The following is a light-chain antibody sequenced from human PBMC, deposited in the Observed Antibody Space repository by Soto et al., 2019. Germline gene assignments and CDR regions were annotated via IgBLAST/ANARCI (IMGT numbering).Light chain of an antibody. V-gene: IGKV1-12*01. CDR1: QDICTW. J-gene: IGKJ3*01. CDR3: QQADSFPFT. Sequence: DIQLTQSPSSVSASVGDRVTITCRAIQDICTWLAWYQQKPGKAPKLLIYVASNLQSGVPSRFSGAGSGTDFNLTITSLQPEDFATYHCQQADSFPFTFGPGTKVDFK. CDR2: VAS.